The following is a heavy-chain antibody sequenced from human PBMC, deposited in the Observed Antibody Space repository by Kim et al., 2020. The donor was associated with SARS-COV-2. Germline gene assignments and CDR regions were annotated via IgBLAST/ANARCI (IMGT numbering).Heavy chain of an antibody. CDR1: GGSFSGYY. J-gene: IGHJ4*02. Sequence: SETLSLTCAVYGGSFSGYYWSWIRQPPGKGLEWIGEINHSGSTNYNPSLKSRVTISVDTSKNQFSLKLSSVTAADTAVYYCARGLSRGSWFPGYWGQGTLVTVSS. D-gene: IGHD6-13*01. CDR3: ARGLSRGSWFPGY. V-gene: IGHV4-34*01. CDR2: INHSGST.